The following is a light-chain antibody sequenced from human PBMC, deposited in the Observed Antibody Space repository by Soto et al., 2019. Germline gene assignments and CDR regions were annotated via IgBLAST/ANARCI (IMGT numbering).Light chain of an antibody. CDR1: QGVTSS. V-gene: IGKV3-15*01. J-gene: IGKJ1*01. Sequence: ETVMTQSAATLSVSPGERATLSCRASQGVTSSLAWYQQTPGQAPRLLIYDVSTRATGIPARFSGSGSGTEFTLTISSLQSGDFAVYYCQQYIYWPRTFGQGTRVEI. CDR3: QQYIYWPRT. CDR2: DVS.